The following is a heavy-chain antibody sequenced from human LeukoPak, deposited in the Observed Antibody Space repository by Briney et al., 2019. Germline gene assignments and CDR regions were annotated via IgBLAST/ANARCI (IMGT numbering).Heavy chain of an antibody. J-gene: IGHJ4*02. CDR2: IWYDGSNT. CDR1: GFTFSTHV. V-gene: IGHV3-33*01. Sequence: PGGSLRLSCTASGFTFSTHVMHWVRQAPGKGLEWVAVIWYDGSNTYYGDSVKGRFTISRDNSKNTLYLQMNYLRDDDTAVYYCARDPLGTRPGFDYWGQGTLVTVSS. CDR3: ARDPLGTRPGFDY. D-gene: IGHD1-1*01.